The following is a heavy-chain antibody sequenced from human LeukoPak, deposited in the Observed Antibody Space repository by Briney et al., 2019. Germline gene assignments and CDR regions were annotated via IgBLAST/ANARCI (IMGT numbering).Heavy chain of an antibody. CDR2: VSGSGGTT. Sequence: PGGSLRLSCAASGFIFSSYAMSWVRQAPGKGLEWVSTVSGSGGTTYYVDSVKGRFTISRDNSKNTLYPQMNSLRAEDTAVYYCAKGPMVITNNWFDPWGQGTQVTVSS. CDR3: AKGPMVITNNWFDP. V-gene: IGHV3-23*01. CDR1: GFIFSSYA. J-gene: IGHJ5*02. D-gene: IGHD3-22*01.